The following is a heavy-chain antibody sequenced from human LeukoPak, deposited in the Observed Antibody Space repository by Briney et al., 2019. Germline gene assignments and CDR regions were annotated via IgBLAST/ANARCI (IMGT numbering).Heavy chain of an antibody. V-gene: IGHV3-53*01. D-gene: IGHD4-17*01. CDR3: AREAVTRNYFDY. Sequence: GGSLRLSCAASGFTVSSNYMNWVRQAPGKGLEWVSAIYSGGSTYYADSVKGRFTISRDNSKNTLFLQMNSLRAEDAAVYYCAREAVTRNYFDYWGQGTLVTVSS. CDR1: GFTVSSNY. CDR2: IYSGGST. J-gene: IGHJ4*02.